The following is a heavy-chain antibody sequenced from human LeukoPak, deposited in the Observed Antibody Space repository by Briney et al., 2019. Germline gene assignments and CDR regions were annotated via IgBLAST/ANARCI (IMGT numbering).Heavy chain of an antibody. J-gene: IGHJ6*03. CDR3: AKGGVPAAIDYYYMDV. Sequence: PGRSLRLSYTPASLTCSRYAKTWVRQATGKGLNWVSAISGSGDSTYYADSVKGRFTISRDNSKNTLYLQMNSLRAEDTAVYYCAKGGVPAAIDYYYMDVWGKGTTVTVSS. D-gene: IGHD2-2*02. CDR2: ISGSGDST. CDR1: SLTCSRYA. V-gene: IGHV3-23*01.